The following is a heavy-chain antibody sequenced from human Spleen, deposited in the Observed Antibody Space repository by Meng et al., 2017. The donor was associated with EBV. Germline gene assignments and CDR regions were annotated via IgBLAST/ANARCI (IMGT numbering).Heavy chain of an antibody. J-gene: IGHJ4*02. CDR1: GYRFTNYS. CDR2: INTNTGHP. CDR3: ARDSTENLDY. Sequence: ELKNPGASMNVSSKASGYRFTNYSRTWVRQAPGQGLEWMGWINTNTGHPTYAQGFTGRFVFSLDTSVRTTYLQISNLKAEDTAVYYCARDSTENLDYWGQGTLVTVSS. V-gene: IGHV7-4-1*02. D-gene: IGHD4-17*01.